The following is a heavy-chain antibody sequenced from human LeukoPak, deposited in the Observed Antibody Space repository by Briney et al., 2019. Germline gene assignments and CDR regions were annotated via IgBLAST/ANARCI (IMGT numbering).Heavy chain of an antibody. CDR3: ARDWQWRGGYYFDY. V-gene: IGHV4-4*07. CDR1: GGSISSYY. J-gene: IGHJ4*02. CDR2: ICTSGST. D-gene: IGHD6-19*01. Sequence: PSETLSLTCTVSGGSISSYYWSWIRQPAGKGLEWIGRICTSGSTNYNPSLKSRVTMSVDTSKNQFSLRLSSVTAADTAVYYCARDWQWRGGYYFDYWGQGTLVTVSS.